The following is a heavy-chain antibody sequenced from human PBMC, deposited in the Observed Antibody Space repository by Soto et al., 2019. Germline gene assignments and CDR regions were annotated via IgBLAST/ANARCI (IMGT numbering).Heavy chain of an antibody. CDR2: INPSGGST. CDR1: GYTFTNYY. Sequence: QVQLVQSGAEVKKPGASVKGSCQASGYTFTNYYMHWVRQAPGQGLEWMGIINPSGGSTSYAQKFQGRVTMTRDTSTSTVYMELSSLRSEDTAVYYCARASRAGGGFDYWGQGTLVTVSS. CDR3: ARASRAGGGFDY. V-gene: IGHV1-46*01. D-gene: IGHD6-19*01. J-gene: IGHJ4*02.